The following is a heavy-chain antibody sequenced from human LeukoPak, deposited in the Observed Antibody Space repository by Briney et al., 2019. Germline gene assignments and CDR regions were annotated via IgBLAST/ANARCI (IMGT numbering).Heavy chain of an antibody. V-gene: IGHV1-18*01. CDR2: ISTYNGNT. CDR1: GYTFTTYG. CDR3: ARGGVSSSWYRTPDY. D-gene: IGHD6-13*01. J-gene: IGHJ4*02. Sequence: GASVKVSCKASGYTFTTYGISWVRQAPGQGLEWMGWISTYNGNTNYAQNLQGRVTMTTDTSTSTAYMELRSLRFDDTAVYYCARGGVSSSWYRTPDYWGQGTLVTVSS.